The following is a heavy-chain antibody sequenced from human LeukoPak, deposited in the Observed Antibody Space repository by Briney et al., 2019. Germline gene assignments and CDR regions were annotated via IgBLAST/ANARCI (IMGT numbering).Heavy chain of an antibody. D-gene: IGHD6-13*01. J-gene: IGHJ4*02. V-gene: IGHV1-18*01. CDR3: ARAFEQQLVLYYFDY. CDR2: ISAYNGNT. CDR1: GYTLTSYG. Sequence: ASVKVSCKASGYTLTSYGISWVRQAPGQGLEWMGWISAYNGNTNYAQKLQGRVTMTTDTSTSTAYMELRSLRSDDTAVYYCARAFEQQLVLYYFDYWGQGTLVTVSS.